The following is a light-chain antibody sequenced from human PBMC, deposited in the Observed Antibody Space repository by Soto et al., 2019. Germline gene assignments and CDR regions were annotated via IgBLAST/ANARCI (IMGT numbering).Light chain of an antibody. CDR1: QSVGNN. Sequence: EIVVTQSPATLSVSPGERATLSCRASQSVGNNFAWYQQKPGQAPRLLIFATSTRATGVPARFSGSGSGTEFTLPLSSLQSEDFAVCYCQQYGDWPLTFGGGAKVEIE. J-gene: IGKJ4*01. CDR2: ATS. CDR3: QQYGDWPLT. V-gene: IGKV3-15*01.